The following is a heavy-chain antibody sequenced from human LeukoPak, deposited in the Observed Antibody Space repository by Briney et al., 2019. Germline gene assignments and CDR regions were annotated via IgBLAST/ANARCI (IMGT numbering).Heavy chain of an antibody. CDR1: GYTFTSYY. Sequence: ASVKVSCKASGYTFTSYYMHWVRQAPGQGLEWMGIINPSGGSTSYAQKFQGRVTMTRDMSTSTVYMELSSLRSEDTAVYYCARGYGIVVVTTIESSDAFDIWGQGTMVTVSS. D-gene: IGHD3-22*01. CDR3: ARGYGIVVVTTIESSDAFDI. CDR2: INPSGGST. J-gene: IGHJ3*02. V-gene: IGHV1-46*01.